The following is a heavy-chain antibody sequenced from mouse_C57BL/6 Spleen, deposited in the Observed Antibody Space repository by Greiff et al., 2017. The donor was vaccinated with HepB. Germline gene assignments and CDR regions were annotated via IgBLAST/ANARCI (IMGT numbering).Heavy chain of an antibody. CDR1: GYTFTEYT. V-gene: IGHV1-62-2*01. D-gene: IGHD2-4*01. Sequence: VKLVESGAELVKPGASVKLSCKASGYTFTEYTIHWVKQRSGQGLEWIGWFYPGSGSIKYNEKFKDKATLTADKSSSTVYMELSRLTSEDSAVYFCARHEEWDYDDWYFDVWGTGTTVTVSS. CDR3: ARHEEWDYDDWYFDV. CDR2: FYPGSGSI. J-gene: IGHJ1*03.